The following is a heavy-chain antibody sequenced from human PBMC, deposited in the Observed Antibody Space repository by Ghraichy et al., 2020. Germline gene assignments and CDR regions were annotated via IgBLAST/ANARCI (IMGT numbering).Heavy chain of an antibody. CDR3: AREEARIDYYDSGGYYRPIVDY. CDR1: GGSISSYY. D-gene: IGHD3-22*01. CDR2: IYYSGST. J-gene: IGHJ4*02. V-gene: IGHV4-59*01. Sequence: SETLSLTCTVSGGSISSYYWSWIRQPPGKGLEWIGYIYYSGSTNYNPSLKSRVTISVDTSKNQFSLKLSSVTAADTAVYYCAREEARIDYYDSGGYYRPIVDYWGQGTLVTVSS.